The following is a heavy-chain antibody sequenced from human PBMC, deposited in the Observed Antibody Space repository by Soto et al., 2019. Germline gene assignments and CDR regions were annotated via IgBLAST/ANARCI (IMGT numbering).Heavy chain of an antibody. CDR3: ARAKTSITMVRGVITPKMYFQH. Sequence: SETLSLTCTASGGTISSYYWSWIRQPPGKGLAWIGYIYYSGSTNYNPSLKSRVTISVDTPKNQFSLKLSSVTAADTAVYYCARAKTSITMVRGVITPKMYFQHGGQGTVVTVAS. J-gene: IGHJ1*01. CDR1: GGTISSYY. CDR2: IYYSGST. V-gene: IGHV4-59*01. D-gene: IGHD3-10*01.